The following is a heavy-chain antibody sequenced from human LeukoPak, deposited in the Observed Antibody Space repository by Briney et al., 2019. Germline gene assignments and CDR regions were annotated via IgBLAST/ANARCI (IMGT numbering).Heavy chain of an antibody. J-gene: IGHJ4*02. CDR3: AQYYYDSSGYYYDY. Sequence: PSETLSLTCSVSGGSISSYYWSWIRQPPGKGLEWIGYIYYSGSTNYNPSLKSRVTISVDTSKNQFSLKLSSVTAADTAVYYCAQYYYDSSGYYYDYWGQGTLVTVSS. CDR2: IYYSGST. D-gene: IGHD3-22*01. CDR1: GGSISSYY. V-gene: IGHV4-59*01.